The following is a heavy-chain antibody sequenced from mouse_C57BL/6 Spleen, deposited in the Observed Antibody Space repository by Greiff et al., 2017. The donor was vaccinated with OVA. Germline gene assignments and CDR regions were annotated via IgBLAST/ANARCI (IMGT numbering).Heavy chain of an antibody. CDR3: ARFHDGGYYAMDY. J-gene: IGHJ4*01. D-gene: IGHD2-3*01. Sequence: VQLQQSGPELVKPGASVKIPCKASGYTFTDYNMDWVKQSHGKSLEWLGDINPNNGGTIYNQKFKGKATLTVDKSSSTAYMELRSLTSEDTAVYYCARFHDGGYYAMDYWGQGTSVTVSS. CDR2: INPNNGGT. V-gene: IGHV1-18*01. CDR1: GYTFTDYN.